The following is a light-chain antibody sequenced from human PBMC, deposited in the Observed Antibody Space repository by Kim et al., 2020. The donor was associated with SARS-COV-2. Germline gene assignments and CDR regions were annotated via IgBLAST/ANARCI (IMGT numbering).Light chain of an antibody. J-gene: IGKJ4*01. CDR2: EAT. CDR1: QDISNS. Sequence: DIQLTQSPSSLSASVGDTVTITCLASQDISNSLNWYQQKPGEPPKLLIYEATNLETGVPIRFTGSTSVTDFTFTISSLQPEDIATYYCQQYDGVPFTFGGGTKVDIK. V-gene: IGKV1-33*01. CDR3: QQYDGVPFT.